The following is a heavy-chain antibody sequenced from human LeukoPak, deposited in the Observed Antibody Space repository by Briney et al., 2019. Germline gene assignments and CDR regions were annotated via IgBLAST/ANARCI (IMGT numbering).Heavy chain of an antibody. D-gene: IGHD3-16*01. Sequence: GGSLRLSCAASGFTFSNYWMSWVRQTPGKGLEWVANIKQDGSEKTYVDSVKGRFTISRDNAKNSLYLQMNSLRVEDTAVYYCARDGGTDWYDPWGQGTLVTVSP. J-gene: IGHJ5*02. CDR3: ARDGGTDWYDP. CDR2: IKQDGSEK. CDR1: GFTFSNYW. V-gene: IGHV3-7*01.